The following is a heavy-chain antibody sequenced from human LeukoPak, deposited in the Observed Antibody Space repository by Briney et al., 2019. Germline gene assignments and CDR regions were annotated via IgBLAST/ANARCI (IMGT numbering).Heavy chain of an antibody. D-gene: IGHD2-21*02. CDR2: MNPNSGNT. CDR1: GYTFTSYD. Sequence: ASVKVSCKASGYTFTSYDINWVRQATGQGLEWMGWMNPNSGNTGYAQKFQGRVTMTRNTSISTAYMELSSLRSEDTAVYYCARDPTYCGGDCYADAFDIWGQGAMVTVSS. J-gene: IGHJ3*02. CDR3: ARDPTYCGGDCYADAFDI. V-gene: IGHV1-8*01.